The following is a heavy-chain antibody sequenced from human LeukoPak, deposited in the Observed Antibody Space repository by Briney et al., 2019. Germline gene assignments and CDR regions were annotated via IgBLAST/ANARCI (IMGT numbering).Heavy chain of an antibody. CDR2: ISGSGGST. D-gene: IGHD6-13*01. J-gene: IGHJ6*02. Sequence: GGSLRLSCAASGFTFSSYAMSWVRQAPGKGLEWVSAISGSGGSTYYADSVKGRFTISRDSSKNTLYLQMNSLRAEDTAVYYCAKDKVQLYYYYGMDVWGQGTTVTVSS. CDR3: AKDKVQLYYYYGMDV. CDR1: GFTFSSYA. V-gene: IGHV3-23*01.